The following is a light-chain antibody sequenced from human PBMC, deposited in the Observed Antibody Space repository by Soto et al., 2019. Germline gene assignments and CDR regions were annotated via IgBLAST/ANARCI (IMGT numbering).Light chain of an antibody. Sequence: DIRMTQSPSSLSASIGDTVTITCRASQFISNYLAWHQQKPGKGPKFLIYAASALNSGVPSRFSGSGAETDFTLTIAGLQPEDVATYYCQTYYRAPFTFGGGNKVEIK. CDR3: QTYYRAPFT. CDR1: QFISNY. CDR2: AAS. V-gene: IGKV1-27*01. J-gene: IGKJ4*01.